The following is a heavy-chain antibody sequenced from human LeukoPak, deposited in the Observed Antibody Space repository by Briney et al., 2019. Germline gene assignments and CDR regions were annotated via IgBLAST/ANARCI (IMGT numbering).Heavy chain of an antibody. D-gene: IGHD3-10*01. V-gene: IGHV3-21*04. Sequence: GGSLRLSCAASGFTFSSYSMNWVRQAPGKGLEWVSSISSSSSYIYYADSVKGRFTISRDNSKNTLYLQINSLRAEDTAVYYCAKRVRYGSGNYYFDYWGQGILVTVSS. CDR3: AKRVRYGSGNYYFDY. CDR2: ISSSSSYI. CDR1: GFTFSSYS. J-gene: IGHJ4*02.